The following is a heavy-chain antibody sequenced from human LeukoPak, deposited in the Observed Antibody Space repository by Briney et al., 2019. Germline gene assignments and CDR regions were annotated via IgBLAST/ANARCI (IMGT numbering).Heavy chain of an antibody. Sequence: ASVKVSCKASDYTFTSYGISWVRQAPGQGLEWMGWISAYNGNTNYAQKLQGRVTMTTDTSTSTAYMELRSLRSDDTAVYYCARDGIAVAGTNYYYGMDVWGQGTTVTVSS. CDR1: DYTFTSYG. V-gene: IGHV1-18*01. D-gene: IGHD6-19*01. CDR2: ISAYNGNT. J-gene: IGHJ6*02. CDR3: ARDGIAVAGTNYYYGMDV.